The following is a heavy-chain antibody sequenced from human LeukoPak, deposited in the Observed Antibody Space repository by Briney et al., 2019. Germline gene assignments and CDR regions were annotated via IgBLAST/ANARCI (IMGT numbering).Heavy chain of an antibody. CDR1: GGSISSYY. Sequence: SETLSLTCTVSGGSISSYYWSWIRQPPGKGLEWIGYIYYSGSTNYNPSLKSRVTISVDTSKNQFSLKLSSVTAADTAVYYCARVPPAGIAAAGAYYYYGMDVWVQGTTVTVSS. D-gene: IGHD6-13*01. V-gene: IGHV4-59*01. CDR2: IYYSGST. CDR3: ARVPPAGIAAAGAYYYYGMDV. J-gene: IGHJ6*02.